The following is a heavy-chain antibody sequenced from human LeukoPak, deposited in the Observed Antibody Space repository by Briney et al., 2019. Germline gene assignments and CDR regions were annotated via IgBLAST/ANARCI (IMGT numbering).Heavy chain of an antibody. J-gene: IGHJ4*02. D-gene: IGHD1-26*01. CDR3: ARVFARSGEISGSYFYY. CDR2: IIPIFGRA. V-gene: IGHV1-69*05. CDR1: GYTFTGYY. Sequence: ASVKVSCKASGYTFTGYYIHWVRQAPGQGPEWMGGIIPIFGRANYAQKFQGRVTMTTDESTSTAYMELSSLRSEDTAVYYCARVFARSGEISGSYFYYWGQGTLVTVSS.